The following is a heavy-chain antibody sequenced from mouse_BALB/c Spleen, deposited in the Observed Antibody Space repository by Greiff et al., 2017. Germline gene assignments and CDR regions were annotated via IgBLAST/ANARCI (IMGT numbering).Heavy chain of an antibody. Sequence: VQRVESGPGLVAPSQSLSITCTVSGFSLTSYGVHWVRQPPGKGLEWLGVIWAGGSTNYNSALMSRLSISKDNSKSQVFLKMNSLQTDDTAMYYCARIYYGSYYYAMDYWGQGTSVTVSS. J-gene: IGHJ4*01. CDR3: ARIYYGSYYYAMDY. D-gene: IGHD1-1*01. V-gene: IGHV2-9*02. CDR1: GFSLTSYG. CDR2: IWAGGST.